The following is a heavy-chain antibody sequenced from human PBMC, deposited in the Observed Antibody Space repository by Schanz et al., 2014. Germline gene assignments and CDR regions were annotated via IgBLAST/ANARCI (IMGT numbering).Heavy chain of an antibody. CDR1: GYTFTTYA. D-gene: IGHD3-16*02. V-gene: IGHV1-18*01. J-gene: IGHJ4*02. Sequence: QVQLVQSGAEVKKPGASVRVSCKASGYTFTTYAMSWVRQAPGQGLEWVGWISVYNHNKEYDQKFQGRVTMTTDTSTSTAYMALTDLRSDDTAVYDCARDRRVFDRDDLYYFDSWGQGTLVTVSS. CDR3: ARDRRVFDRDDLYYFDS. CDR2: ISVYNHNK.